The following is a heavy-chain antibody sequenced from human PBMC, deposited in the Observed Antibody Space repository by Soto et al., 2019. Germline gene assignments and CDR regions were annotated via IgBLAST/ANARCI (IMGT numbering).Heavy chain of an antibody. CDR2: INAANGNT. CDR3: ARTCGYYFFDS. CDR1: EYTFISYA. V-gene: IGHV1-3*01. J-gene: IGHJ4*02. Sequence: QVQLVQSGAEVKKPGASVKVSCKASEYTFISYAMHWVRLAPGQRLEWMGWINAANGNTKYSQKFQGRVTITRDTSASTAYMELSSLRSEDTAVYYCARTCGYYFFDSWGQGTLDTVSS. D-gene: IGHD3-22*01.